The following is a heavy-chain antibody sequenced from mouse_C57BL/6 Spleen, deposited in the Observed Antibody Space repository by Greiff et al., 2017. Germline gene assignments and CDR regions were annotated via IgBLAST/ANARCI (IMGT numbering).Heavy chain of an antibody. CDR2: ISYDGSN. CDR1: GYSITSGYY. D-gene: IGHD2-1*01. V-gene: IGHV3-6*01. CDR3: ARDHYGIRRGYFDV. J-gene: IGHJ1*03. Sequence: EVKLMESGPGLVKPSQSLSLTCSVTGYSITSGYYWNWIRQFPGNKLEWMGYISYDGSNNYNPSLKNRISITRDTSKNQFFLKLNSVTTEDTATYYCARDHYGIRRGYFDVWGTGTTVTVSS.